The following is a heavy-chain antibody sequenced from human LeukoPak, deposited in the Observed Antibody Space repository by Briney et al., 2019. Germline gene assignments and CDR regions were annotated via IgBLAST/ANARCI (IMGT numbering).Heavy chain of an antibody. Sequence: ASVKVSCKASGYTFTGYYMHWVRQAPGQGLEWMGWINPNSGGTNYAQKFQGRVTMTRDTSISTAYMELSRLRSDDTAVYYCARAAYSPYYYYGMDVWGQGTTVTVSS. CDR3: ARAAYSPYYYYGMDV. CDR1: GYTFTGYY. D-gene: IGHD2-15*01. V-gene: IGHV1-2*02. CDR2: INPNSGGT. J-gene: IGHJ6*02.